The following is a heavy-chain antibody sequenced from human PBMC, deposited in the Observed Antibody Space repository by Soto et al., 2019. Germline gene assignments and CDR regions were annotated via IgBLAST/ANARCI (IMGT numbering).Heavy chain of an antibody. V-gene: IGHV1-18*01. Sequence: ASVKVSCKASGYTFTSYGISWVRQAPGQGLEWMGWISADNGNTNYAQKFQGRVTMTTDTSTSTAYMDLRSLRSDDTAVYYCARDGCGGDCYSNNWGQGTLVNVSS. CDR3: ARDGCGGDCYSNN. CDR2: ISADNGNT. CDR1: GYTFTSYG. J-gene: IGHJ1*01. D-gene: IGHD2-21*01.